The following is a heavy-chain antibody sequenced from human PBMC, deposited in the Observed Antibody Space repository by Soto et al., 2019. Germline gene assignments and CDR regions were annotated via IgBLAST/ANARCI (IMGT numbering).Heavy chain of an antibody. CDR2: ITSDSGDI. D-gene: IGHD3-3*01. V-gene: IGHV3-21*06. J-gene: IGHJ6*02. CDR3: ARASEGDFWSGYYYGMDV. Sequence: GGSLRLSCTASGFTFNRSTMNWVRQAPGKGPEWVSSITSDSGDINYADSVRGRFTISRDNAKNSLYLQMSSLRAEDTAVYYFARASEGDFWSGYYYGMDVWGQGTTVTVSS. CDR1: GFTFNRST.